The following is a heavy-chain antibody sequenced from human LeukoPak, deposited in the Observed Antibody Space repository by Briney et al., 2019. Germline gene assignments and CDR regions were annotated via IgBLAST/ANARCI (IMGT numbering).Heavy chain of an antibody. D-gene: IGHD4-11*01. CDR1: GGSISSGGHY. CDR3: ARDRVRGNSNPFFDY. Sequence: PSQTLSLTCTVSGGSISSGGHYWSWIRQHPGKGLEWIGYINYSGSTNYNPSLKSRVTISVDTSKNQFSLKLSSVTAADTAVYFCARDRVRGNSNPFFDYWGQGTLVTVSS. CDR2: INYSGST. J-gene: IGHJ4*02. V-gene: IGHV4-31*03.